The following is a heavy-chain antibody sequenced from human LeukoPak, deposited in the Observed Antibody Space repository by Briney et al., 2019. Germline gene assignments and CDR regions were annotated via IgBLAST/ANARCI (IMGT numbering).Heavy chain of an antibody. V-gene: IGHV4-59*08. D-gene: IGHD2-21*01. CDR2: IYYSGST. CDR1: GGSISSYY. Sequence: SETLSLTCTVSGGSISSYYWSWIRQPPGKGLEWIGYIYYSGSTDYNPSLKSRVTISVDTSKNQFSLKLSSVTAADTAVYYCARYSKYRAKYYFDYWGQGTLVTVSS. CDR3: ARYSKYRAKYYFDY. J-gene: IGHJ4*02.